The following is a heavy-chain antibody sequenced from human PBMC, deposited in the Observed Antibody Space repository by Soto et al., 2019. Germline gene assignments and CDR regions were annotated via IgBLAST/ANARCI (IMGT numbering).Heavy chain of an antibody. CDR1: GFTFSGYW. Sequence: EVQLVESGGGLVQPGGSLRLSCAGSGFTFSGYWMHWVRQAPGKGPVWVSRLNPNGTFTTNADSVKGRFTISRDNAKNTVYLLMNSLRADDTAVYYCARGRTSTTYWGLFYNWGQGTLVTVSS. CDR3: ARGRTSTTYWGLFYN. D-gene: IGHD7-27*01. J-gene: IGHJ4*02. CDR2: LNPNGTFT. V-gene: IGHV3-74*01.